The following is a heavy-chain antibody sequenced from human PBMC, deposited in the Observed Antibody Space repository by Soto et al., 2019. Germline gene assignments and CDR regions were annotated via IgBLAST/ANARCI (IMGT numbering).Heavy chain of an antibody. CDR2: IIPIFGTA. D-gene: IGHD2-21*02. V-gene: IGHV1-69*01. CDR1: GGTFSSYA. CDR3: ARAYCGGDCYPEYFQH. Sequence: QVQLVQSGAEVNKPGSSVKVSCKASGGTFSSYAISWVRQAPGQGLEWMGGIIPIFGTANYAQKFQGRVTITADESTSTAYMELSSLRSEDTAVYYCARAYCGGDCYPEYFQHWGQGTLVTVSS. J-gene: IGHJ1*01.